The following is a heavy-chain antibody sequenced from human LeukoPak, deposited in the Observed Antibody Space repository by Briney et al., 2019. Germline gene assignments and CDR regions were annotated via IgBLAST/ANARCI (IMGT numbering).Heavy chain of an antibody. Sequence: PSETLSLTCTVSGGSISSYYWSWIRQPPGKGLEWIGYNYYSGSTNYNPSLKSRVTISVDTSKNQFSLKLSSVTAADTAVYYCARVYSSGWPHYYYYGMDVWGKGTTVTVSS. V-gene: IGHV4-59*01. D-gene: IGHD6-19*01. CDR2: NYYSGST. J-gene: IGHJ6*04. CDR1: GGSISSYY. CDR3: ARVYSSGWPHYYYYGMDV.